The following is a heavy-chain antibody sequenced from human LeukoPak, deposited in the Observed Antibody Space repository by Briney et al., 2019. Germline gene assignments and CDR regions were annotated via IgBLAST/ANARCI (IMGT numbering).Heavy chain of an antibody. CDR3: ARDFSSSRRDGAFDI. V-gene: IGHV3-7*01. Sequence: GGSLRLSCAASEFTFSSYWMSWVRQAPGKGLEWVANIKQDGSEKYYVDSVKGRFTISRDNAKNSLYLQMNSLRAEDTAVYYCARDFSSSRRDGAFDIWGQGTMVTVSS. D-gene: IGHD6-13*01. J-gene: IGHJ3*02. CDR1: EFTFSSYW. CDR2: IKQDGSEK.